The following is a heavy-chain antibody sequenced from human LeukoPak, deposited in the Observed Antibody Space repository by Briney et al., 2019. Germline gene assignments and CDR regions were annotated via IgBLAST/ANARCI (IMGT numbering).Heavy chain of an antibody. CDR3: ARDSTLAWGDCWFDP. V-gene: IGHV1-3*01. J-gene: IGHJ5*02. Sequence: VASVKVSCKASGYTFTSYSIHWLRQAPGQRPEWMGWINAGNGDTKYSQKFQGRVTITRDTSASTAYMDLSSLRSEDTALYYCARDSTLAWGDCWFDPWGQGTLVTISS. CDR1: GYTFTSYS. CDR2: INAGNGDT. D-gene: IGHD3/OR15-3a*01.